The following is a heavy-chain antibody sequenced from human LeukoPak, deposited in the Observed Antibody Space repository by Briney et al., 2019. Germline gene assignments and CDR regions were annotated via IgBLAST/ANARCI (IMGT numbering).Heavy chain of an antibody. V-gene: IGHV1-69*06. D-gene: IGHD5/OR15-5a*01. CDR2: IIPIFGTA. J-gene: IGHJ3*02. CDR3: ARDRIPVSRTPDAFDI. Sequence: ASVKVSCKASGGTFSSYAISWVRQAPGQGLEWMGGIIPIFGTANYAQKFQGRVTITADKSTSTAYMELSSLRSEDTAVYYCARDRIPVSRTPDAFDIWGQGTLVTVSS. CDR1: GGTFSSYA.